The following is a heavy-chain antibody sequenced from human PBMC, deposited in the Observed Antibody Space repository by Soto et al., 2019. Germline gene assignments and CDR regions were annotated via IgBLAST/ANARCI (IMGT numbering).Heavy chain of an antibody. CDR3: ARARTYSGYDSFGYYYYGMDV. J-gene: IGHJ6*02. D-gene: IGHD5-12*01. V-gene: IGHV4-34*01. CDR1: GGSFSGYY. Sequence: NPSETLSLTCAVYGGSFSGYYWSWIRQPPGKGLEWIGEINHSGSTNYNPSLKSRVTISVDTSKNQFSLKLSSVTAADTAVYYCARARTYSGYDSFGYYYYGMDVWGQGTTVTVSS. CDR2: INHSGST.